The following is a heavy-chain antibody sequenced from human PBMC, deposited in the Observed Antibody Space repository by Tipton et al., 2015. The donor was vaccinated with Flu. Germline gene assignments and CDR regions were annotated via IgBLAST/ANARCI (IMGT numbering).Heavy chain of an antibody. V-gene: IGHV3-7*01. CDR3: TRARGGSCSGGSCYSNYFDY. J-gene: IGHJ4*02. CDR2: INQDGSEK. D-gene: IGHD2-15*01. CDR1: GFTFSNYW. Sequence: VQLVQSGGGLVQPGGSLRLSCAASGFTFSNYWMSWVRQAPGKGLEWVANINQDGSEKYYVDSVKGRFTISRDNAKNSLYLQMNSLRGEDTAVYYCTRARGGSCSGGSCYSNYFDYWGQGTLVTVSS.